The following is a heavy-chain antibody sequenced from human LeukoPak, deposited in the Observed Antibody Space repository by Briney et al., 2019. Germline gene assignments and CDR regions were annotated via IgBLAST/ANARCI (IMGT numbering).Heavy chain of an antibody. CDR2: ISYDGSNK. CDR3: ARGDDMGVRGVIAFDY. V-gene: IGHV3-30-3*01. CDR1: GFTFSNYA. D-gene: IGHD3-10*01. J-gene: IGHJ4*02. Sequence: GGSLRLSCAASGFTFSNYAIHWVRQAPDKGLEWVAVISYDGSNKNYADSVKGRFTISRDTSKNTLYLQMNSLRPEDTVVYYCARGDDMGVRGVIAFDYWGQGALVTVSS.